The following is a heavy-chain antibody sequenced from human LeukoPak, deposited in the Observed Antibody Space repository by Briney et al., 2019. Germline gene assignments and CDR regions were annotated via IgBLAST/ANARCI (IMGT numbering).Heavy chain of an antibody. CDR3: AKGGYYDSSGYYPTFYYYYYGMDV. CDR1: GFTLSSSG. V-gene: IGHV3-23*01. D-gene: IGHD3-22*01. CDR2: ISGSDDTT. Sequence: GGSLRLSCAASGFTLSSSGVSWVRQAPGKGLEWVSSISGSDDTTYYADSVKGRFTISRDNSKNTLYLQMNSLRAEDTAVYYCAKGGYYDSSGYYPTFYYYYYGMDVWGQGTTVTVSS. J-gene: IGHJ6*02.